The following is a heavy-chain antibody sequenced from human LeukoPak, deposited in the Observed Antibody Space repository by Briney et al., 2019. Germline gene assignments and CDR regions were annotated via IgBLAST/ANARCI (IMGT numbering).Heavy chain of an antibody. CDR1: GFTFSSYA. CDR3: AKGKVNHLGALDY. D-gene: IGHD1-26*01. J-gene: IGHJ4*02. V-gene: IGHV3-23*01. Sequence: GGSLRLFCAASGFTFSSYAMTWVRQAPGKGLEWVSTISESGGGSYSGGGTYYRDSVKGRFIISKDGSTNTLFLQMDSLRADDTGIYYCAKGKVNHLGALDYWGQGALVTVSS. CDR2: ISESGGGSYSGGGT.